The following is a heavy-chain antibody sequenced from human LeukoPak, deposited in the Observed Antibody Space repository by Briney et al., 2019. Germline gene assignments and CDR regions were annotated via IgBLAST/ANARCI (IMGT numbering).Heavy chain of an antibody. CDR2: IWYDGSNK. J-gene: IGHJ4*02. CDR1: GFTFRSYG. CDR3: ARSHPGTTVDAY. V-gene: IGHV3-33*01. Sequence: GRSPRLSCAASGFTFRSYGMHWVRQAPGKGLEWVAIIWYDGSNKYYRESVKGRFTVSRDNSKNTLYLQMDSLRAEDTAVYYCARSHPGTTVDAYWGQGTLVTVSS. D-gene: IGHD6-19*01.